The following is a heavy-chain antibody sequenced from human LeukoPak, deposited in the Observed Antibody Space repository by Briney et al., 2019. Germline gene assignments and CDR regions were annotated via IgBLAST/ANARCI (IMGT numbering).Heavy chain of an antibody. CDR2: INHSGST. D-gene: IGHD4-17*01. CDR1: GGSFSGYY. Sequence: SETLSLTCAVYGGSFSGYYWSWIRQPPGKGLEWIGEINHSGSTNYNPSLESRVTVSVDTSKNQFSLKLSSVTAADTAVYYCARGPNDYGDHHDLDYWGQGTLVTVSS. J-gene: IGHJ4*02. V-gene: IGHV4-34*01. CDR3: ARGPNDYGDHHDLDY.